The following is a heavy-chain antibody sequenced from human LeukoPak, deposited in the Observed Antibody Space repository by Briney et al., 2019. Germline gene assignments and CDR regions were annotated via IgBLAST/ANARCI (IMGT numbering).Heavy chain of an antibody. Sequence: SVKVSCKASGGTFSSYAISWVRQAPGQGLEWMGGIIPIFGTANYAQKFQGRVTITADESTSAAYMELSSLRSEDTAVYYCATRAIWFGELPPSYYYYMDVWGKGTTVTVSS. V-gene: IGHV1-69*01. CDR1: GGTFSSYA. J-gene: IGHJ6*03. CDR2: IIPIFGTA. CDR3: ATRAIWFGELPPSYYYYMDV. D-gene: IGHD3-10*01.